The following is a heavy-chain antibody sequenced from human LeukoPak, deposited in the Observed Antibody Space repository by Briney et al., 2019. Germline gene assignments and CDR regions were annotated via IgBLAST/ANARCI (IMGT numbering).Heavy chain of an antibody. J-gene: IGHJ2*01. CDR2: IYHSGST. Sequence: SETLSLTCTVSGYSISSGYYWGWIRQPPGKGLEWIGSIYHSGSTYYNPSLKSRVTISVDTSKNQFSLKLSSVTAADTAVYYCARDWGGYSSSWLRDWYFDLWGRGTLVTVSS. CDR3: ARDWGGYSSSWLRDWYFDL. CDR1: GYSISSGYY. D-gene: IGHD6-13*01. V-gene: IGHV4-38-2*02.